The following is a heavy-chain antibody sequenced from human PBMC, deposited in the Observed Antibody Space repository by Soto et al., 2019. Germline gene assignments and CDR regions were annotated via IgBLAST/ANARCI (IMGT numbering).Heavy chain of an antibody. CDR1: GFTFSNYA. V-gene: IGHV3-23*01. J-gene: IGHJ4*02. D-gene: IGHD6-19*01. Sequence: EVQLLESGGGLVQPGGSLRLSCAASGFTFSNYAIAWVRQAPGKGLEWVSGISGSGGTTYYADSVKGRFTISRDNSKDTLHLQMNSLRADDTAVYYCAKTPRQWLVYFDYWGQGALVTVSS. CDR2: ISGSGGTT. CDR3: AKTPRQWLVYFDY.